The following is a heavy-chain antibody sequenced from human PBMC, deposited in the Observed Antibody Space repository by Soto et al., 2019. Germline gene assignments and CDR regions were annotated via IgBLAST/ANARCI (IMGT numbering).Heavy chain of an antibody. V-gene: IGHV1-69*06. J-gene: IGHJ5*02. CDR3: ARERGGYDEEFDP. D-gene: IGHD6-19*01. Sequence: QVQLVQAGAEVTQPESSVKVSCKASGGTFSSYAISWVRQAPGQGLEWMGGIIPIFGTANYEQKFQGRVTITADKSTSTAYMELSSLRSEDTDVYYCARERGGYDEEFDPWGQGTLVTVSS. CDR2: IIPIFGTA. CDR1: GGTFSSYA.